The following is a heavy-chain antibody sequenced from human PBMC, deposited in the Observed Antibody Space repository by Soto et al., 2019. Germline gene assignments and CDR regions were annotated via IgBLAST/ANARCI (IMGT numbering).Heavy chain of an antibody. Sequence: GGSLRLSCGASGFIFSNFDMHWVRQTTEKGLEWVSGIGFAGDTNYSGSVKGRFTISRENAKNSLFLQMNSLRVGDTAVHYCVRGLPGGFDPWGQGTLVTVS. CDR2: IGFAGDT. D-gene: IGHD3-10*01. CDR3: VRGLPGGFDP. CDR1: GFIFSNFD. V-gene: IGHV3-13*01. J-gene: IGHJ5*02.